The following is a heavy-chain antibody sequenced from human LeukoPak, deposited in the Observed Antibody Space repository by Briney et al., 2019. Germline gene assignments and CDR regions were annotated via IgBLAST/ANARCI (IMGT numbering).Heavy chain of an antibody. D-gene: IGHD2-2*01. J-gene: IGHJ4*02. Sequence: GGSLRLSCAASGFTFSSYPMSWFRQAPGKGLEGVSSINSSSSYIYYADSVKGRFTISRDNAKNSLYLQMNSLRAEDTAVYYCARTRYCSSTSCPYFDYWGQGTLVTVSS. V-gene: IGHV3-21*01. CDR2: INSSSSYI. CDR1: GFTFSSYP. CDR3: ARTRYCSSTSCPYFDY.